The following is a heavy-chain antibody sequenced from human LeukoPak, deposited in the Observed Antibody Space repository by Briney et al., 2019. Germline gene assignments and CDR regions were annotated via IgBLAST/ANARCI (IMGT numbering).Heavy chain of an antibody. J-gene: IGHJ3*02. V-gene: IGHV4-59*01. CDR1: GGSMYSYY. Sequence: SETLSLTCTVSGGSMYSYYWSWIRQPPGKGLEWIGYIYYSGSTNYNPSLKSRVTISVDTSKNQFSLKLSSVTAADTAVYYCARYAEMATSYDAFDIWGQGTMVTVSS. D-gene: IGHD5-24*01. CDR3: ARYAEMATSYDAFDI. CDR2: IYYSGST.